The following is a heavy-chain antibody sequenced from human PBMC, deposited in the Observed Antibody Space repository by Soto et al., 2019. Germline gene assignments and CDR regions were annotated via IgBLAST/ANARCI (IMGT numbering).Heavy chain of an antibody. Sequence: QITLKESGPTLVKPTQTLTLTCTFSGFSLSTSGVAVGWIRQPPGKALEWLALVYWNGDGRYSPSLKSRLTISKDTSKNHVVLTMTNMDPVDTATYYCAHNYDIWTGYRYFDHWGQGTLVTVSS. J-gene: IGHJ4*02. CDR1: GFSLSTSGVA. V-gene: IGHV2-5*01. CDR2: VYWNGDG. CDR3: AHNYDIWTGYRYFDH. D-gene: IGHD3-9*01.